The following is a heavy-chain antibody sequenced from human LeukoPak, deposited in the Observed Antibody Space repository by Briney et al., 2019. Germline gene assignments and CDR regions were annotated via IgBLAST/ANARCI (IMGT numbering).Heavy chain of an antibody. CDR3: ARFSSGWYYFDY. Sequence: PGGSLRLSCEASGFTFSDYYMSWIRQAPGKGLEWVSYISSRSSHTNYADSVKGRFTISRDNAKNSLYLQMNSLRAEDTAVYYCARFSSGWYYFDYWGQGTLVTVSS. V-gene: IGHV3-11*03. D-gene: IGHD6-19*01. J-gene: IGHJ4*02. CDR2: ISSRSSHT. CDR1: GFTFSDYY.